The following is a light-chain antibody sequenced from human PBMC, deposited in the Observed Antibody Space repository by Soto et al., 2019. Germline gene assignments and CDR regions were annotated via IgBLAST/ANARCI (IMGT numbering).Light chain of an antibody. J-gene: IGLJ2*01. V-gene: IGLV2-14*01. CDR2: AVS. Sequence: QSALTQPASVSGSPGQSITISCTGTGSDVGGFLYVSWFQQHPGKAPKLMIYAVSNRPSGISNRFSGSKSGNTASLTISGLQAEDEADYYCSSYSSSSTLVVFGGGTKVTVL. CDR1: GSDVGGFLY. CDR3: SSYSSSSTLVV.